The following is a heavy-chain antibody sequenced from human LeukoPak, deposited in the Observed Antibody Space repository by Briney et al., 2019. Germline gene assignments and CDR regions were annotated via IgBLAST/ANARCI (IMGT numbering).Heavy chain of an antibody. CDR3: AKSGIVNYYDSSGFLDY. CDR2: ISWNSGSI. J-gene: IGHJ4*02. Sequence: GGSLRLSCAASGFTFDDYAMHWVRQAPGKGLEWVSGISWNSGSIGYADSVKGRFTISRDNAKNSLYLQMNSLRAEDMALYYCAKSGIVNYYDSSGFLDYWGQGTLVTVSS. CDR1: GFTFDDYA. V-gene: IGHV3-9*03. D-gene: IGHD3-22*01.